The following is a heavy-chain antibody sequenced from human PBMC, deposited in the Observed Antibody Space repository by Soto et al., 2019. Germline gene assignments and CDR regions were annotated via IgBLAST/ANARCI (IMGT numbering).Heavy chain of an antibody. CDR2: ISSSSSTI. J-gene: IGHJ6*02. Sequence: LRLSCAASGFTFSSYSMNWVRQAPGKGLEWVSYISSSSSTIYYADSVKGRFTISRDNAKNSLYLQMNSLRDEDTAVYYCARDFGDYLYYYYGMDVWGQGTTVTVSS. CDR1: GFTFSSYS. D-gene: IGHD4-17*01. V-gene: IGHV3-48*02. CDR3: ARDFGDYLYYYYGMDV.